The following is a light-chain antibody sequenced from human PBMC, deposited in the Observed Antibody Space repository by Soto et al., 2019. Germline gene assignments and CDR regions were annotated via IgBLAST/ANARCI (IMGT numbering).Light chain of an antibody. V-gene: IGKV3-20*01. CDR3: QQYGSSLFT. J-gene: IGKJ3*01. Sequence: EIVLTQSPGTLSLSPGERAALSCRASQSVTSGYLAWYQQKPGQAPRLLIYGASSRATGIPDRFSGSGSVTDFTLTISRLEPEDFAVYYCQQYGSSLFTFGPGTKVDIK. CDR2: GAS. CDR1: QSVTSGY.